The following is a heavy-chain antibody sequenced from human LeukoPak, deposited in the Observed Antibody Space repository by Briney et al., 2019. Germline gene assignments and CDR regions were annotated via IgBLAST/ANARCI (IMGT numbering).Heavy chain of an antibody. V-gene: IGHV3-30-3*01. CDR1: GFTFSGYA. Sequence: PGRPLRLSCAASGFTFSGYAMHWVRQAPGKGLEWVAVISYDGSNDYYADSVKGRFTISRDNSKNTLYLQMNSLRAEDTAVYCCATNGPGIAVAGYVDYWGQGTLVTVSS. CDR3: ATNGPGIAVAGYVDY. CDR2: ISYDGSND. J-gene: IGHJ4*02. D-gene: IGHD6-19*01.